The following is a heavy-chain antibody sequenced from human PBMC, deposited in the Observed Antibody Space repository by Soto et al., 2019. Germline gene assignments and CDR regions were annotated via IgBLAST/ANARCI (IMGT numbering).Heavy chain of an antibody. J-gene: IGHJ4*02. CDR3: AALWFGELPSFDY. V-gene: IGHV1-46*03. CDR2: INPSGGST. D-gene: IGHD3-10*01. CDR1: GYTFTSYY. Sequence: ASVKVSCKASGYTFTSYYMHWVRRAPGQGLEWMGIINPSGGSTSYAQKFQGRVTMTRDTSTSTVYMELSSLRSEDTAVYYCAALWFGELPSFDYWGQGTLVTV.